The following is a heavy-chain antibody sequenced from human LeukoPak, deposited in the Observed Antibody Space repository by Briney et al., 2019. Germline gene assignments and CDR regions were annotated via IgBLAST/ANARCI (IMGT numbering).Heavy chain of an antibody. Sequence: GASVKVSCQASGYTFTDYYIHWVRQAPGQGLEWMGWINPNSGGTNYAQKFQGRVTMTRDTSISTAYMELSRLKSDDTAVYYCARRRYGSGGEFDYWDQGTLVTVSS. CDR1: GYTFTDYY. D-gene: IGHD3-10*01. J-gene: IGHJ4*02. CDR3: ARRRYGSGGEFDY. CDR2: INPNSGGT. V-gene: IGHV1-2*02.